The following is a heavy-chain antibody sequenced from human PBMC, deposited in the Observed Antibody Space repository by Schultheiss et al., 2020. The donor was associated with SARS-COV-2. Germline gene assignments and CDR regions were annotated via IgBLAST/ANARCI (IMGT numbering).Heavy chain of an antibody. CDR3: ARAPYCTGGICYSDY. Sequence: SQTLSLTCTVSGGSLSSYHWSWIRQPPGKGLEWIGNIYYNGSTNYNPSLKSRVTISVDTSKNQFSLKLSSVTAADTAVYFCARAPYCTGGICYSDYWGQGTLVTVSS. CDR2: IYYNGST. D-gene: IGHD2-8*02. J-gene: IGHJ4*02. V-gene: IGHV4-59*01. CDR1: GGSLSSYH.